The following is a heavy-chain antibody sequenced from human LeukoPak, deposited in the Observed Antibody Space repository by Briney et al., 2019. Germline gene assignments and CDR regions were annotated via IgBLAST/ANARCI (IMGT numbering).Heavy chain of an antibody. CDR1: GGTFSSYA. V-gene: IGHV1-69*01. CDR2: IIPIFGTA. J-gene: IGHJ4*02. Sequence: ASVKVSCKASGGTFSSYAISWVRQAPGQGLEWMGGIIPIFGTANYARKFQGRVTITADESTSTAYMELSSLRSEDTAVYYCARDPQPGIAAAGNFDYWGQGTLVTVSS. D-gene: IGHD6-13*01. CDR3: ARDPQPGIAAAGNFDY.